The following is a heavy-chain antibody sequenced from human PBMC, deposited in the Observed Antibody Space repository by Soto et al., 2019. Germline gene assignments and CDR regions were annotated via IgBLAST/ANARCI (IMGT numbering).Heavy chain of an antibody. Sequence: SETLSLTCTVSGGSISSGDYYWSWIRQPPGKGLEWIGYIYYSGSTYYNPSLKSRVTISVDTSKNQFSLKLSSVTAADTAVYYYARARGYSYGYGYNWFDPWGQGTLVTVSS. D-gene: IGHD5-18*01. J-gene: IGHJ5*02. CDR2: IYYSGST. V-gene: IGHV4-30-4*01. CDR1: GGSISSGDYY. CDR3: ARARGYSYGYGYNWFDP.